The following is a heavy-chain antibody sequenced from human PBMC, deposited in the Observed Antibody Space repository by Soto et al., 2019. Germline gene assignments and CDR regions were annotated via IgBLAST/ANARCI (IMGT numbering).Heavy chain of an antibody. Sequence: GGSLRLSCAASGFTFSSYAMSWVRQAPGKGLERVSAISGSGGSTYYADSVKGRFTISRDNSKNTLYLQMNSLRAEDTAVYYCAKDPAGIVVVPAATPADYWGQGTLVTVSS. V-gene: IGHV3-23*01. CDR3: AKDPAGIVVVPAATPADY. CDR1: GFTFSSYA. D-gene: IGHD2-2*01. CDR2: ISGSGGST. J-gene: IGHJ4*02.